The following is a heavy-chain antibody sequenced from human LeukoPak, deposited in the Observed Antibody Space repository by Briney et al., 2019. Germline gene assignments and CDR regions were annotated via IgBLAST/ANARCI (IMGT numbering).Heavy chain of an antibody. CDR2: ISWNSGSI. CDR1: GFTFDDYA. CDR3: ARGPLYSSSWSTPHYFDY. J-gene: IGHJ4*02. V-gene: IGHV3-9*01. D-gene: IGHD6-13*01. Sequence: PGRSLRLSCAASGFTFDDYAMHWVRQAPGRGLEWVSGISWNSGSIGYADSVKGRFTISRDNAKNSLYLQMNSLRAEDTALYYCARGPLYSSSWSTPHYFDYWGQGTLVTVSS.